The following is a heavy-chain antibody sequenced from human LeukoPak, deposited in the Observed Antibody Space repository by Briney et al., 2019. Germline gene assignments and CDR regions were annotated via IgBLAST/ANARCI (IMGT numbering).Heavy chain of an antibody. CDR1: GFTFSSYA. CDR2: ISYDGSNK. J-gene: IGHJ6*02. D-gene: IGHD1-7*01. CDR3: ARDPYNWNSGYGMDV. Sequence: GGSLRLSCAASGFTFSSYAMHWVRQAPGKGLEWVAVISYDGSNKYYADSVKGRFTISRDNSKNTLYLQMNSLRAEDTAVYYCARDPYNWNSGYGMDVWGQGTTVTVSS. V-gene: IGHV3-30-3*01.